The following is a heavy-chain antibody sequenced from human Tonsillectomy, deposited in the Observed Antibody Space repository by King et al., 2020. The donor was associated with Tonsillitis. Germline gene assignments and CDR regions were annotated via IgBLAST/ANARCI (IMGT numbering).Heavy chain of an antibody. J-gene: IGHJ4*02. D-gene: IGHD3-22*01. CDR2: IYGNDDK. Sequence: TLQESGPTLVKPTQTLTLTCTFSGFSLSTNEMAVGWIRQPPEKALEWLALIYGNDDKRYSPSLMNRLTITKDTSKNHVVLTMTKMDPVDSATYYCAHRDRSGLFNFWGQGTLVTVSS. V-gene: IGHV2-5*01. CDR1: GFSLSTNEMA. CDR3: AHRDRSGLFNF.